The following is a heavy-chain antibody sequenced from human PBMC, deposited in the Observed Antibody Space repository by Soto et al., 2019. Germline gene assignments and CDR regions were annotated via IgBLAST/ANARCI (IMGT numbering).Heavy chain of an antibody. CDR2: IIPIFGTA. CDR1: GGTFSSYA. V-gene: IGHV1-69*13. CDR3: ATRYSYGYHYYYGMDV. J-gene: IGHJ6*02. Sequence: GASVKVSCKASGGTFSSYAISWVRQAPGQGLEWMGGIIPIFGTANYAQKFQGRVTITADESTSTAYMELSSLRSEDTAVYYCATRYSYGYHYYYGMDVWGQGTTVTVSS. D-gene: IGHD5-18*01.